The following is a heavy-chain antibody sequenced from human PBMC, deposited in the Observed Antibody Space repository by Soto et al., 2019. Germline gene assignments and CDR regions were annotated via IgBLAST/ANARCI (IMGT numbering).Heavy chain of an antibody. V-gene: IGHV4-4*07. CDR1: GGSISSYY. CDR3: ARDASDYGSGSYWYYGMDV. J-gene: IGHJ6*02. Sequence: PSETLSPTCTVSGGSISSYYWSWIRQPAGKGLEWIGRIYTSGSTKYNPSLKSRVAMSVGTSKNQFSLKLSSVTAADTAVFYCARDASDYGSGSYWYYGMDVWGQGTTVTVSS. D-gene: IGHD3-10*01. CDR2: IYTSGST.